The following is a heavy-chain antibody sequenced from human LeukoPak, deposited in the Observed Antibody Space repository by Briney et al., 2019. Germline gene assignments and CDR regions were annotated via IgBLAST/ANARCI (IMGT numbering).Heavy chain of an antibody. CDR3: AKDLKPRIAAAGTDF. D-gene: IGHD6-13*01. CDR1: GFSFRNTW. CDR2: IKKDETEI. J-gene: IGHJ3*01. V-gene: IGHV3-7*01. Sequence: GGPLRLSCTASGFSFRNTWMSWVRQAPGKGLEWVANIKKDETEIYYADSVKGRFTISRDNSKNTLYLQMNSLRAEDTAVYYCAKDLKPRIAAAGTDFWGQGTMVTVSS.